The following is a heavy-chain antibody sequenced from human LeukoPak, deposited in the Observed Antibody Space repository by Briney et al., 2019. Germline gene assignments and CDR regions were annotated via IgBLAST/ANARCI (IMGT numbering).Heavy chain of an antibody. D-gene: IGHD2-2*01. Sequence: SETLSLTCTVSGGSISSYYWSWIRQPAGKGLEWIGRIYTSGSTNYNPSLKSRVTMSVDTSKNQFSLKLSSVTAADTAVYYCARLHCSSTSCFGYYFDYWGQGALVTVSS. CDR2: IYTSGST. CDR3: ARLHCSSTSCFGYYFDY. J-gene: IGHJ4*02. CDR1: GGSISSYY. V-gene: IGHV4-4*07.